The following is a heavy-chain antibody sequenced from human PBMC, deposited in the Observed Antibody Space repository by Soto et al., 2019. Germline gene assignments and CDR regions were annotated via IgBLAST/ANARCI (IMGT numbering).Heavy chain of an antibody. D-gene: IGHD3-10*01. CDR2: INHSGST. CDR3: ASGGRITMVRGAMALPFDS. CDR1: GGSFSGYY. J-gene: IGHJ4*02. Sequence: PSETLSLTCAVYGGSFSGYYWSWIRQPPGKGLEWIGEINHSGSTNYNPSLKSRVTISVDTSKNQFSLKLSSVTAADTAVYYCASGGRITMVRGAMALPFDSWGQGTLVTVSS. V-gene: IGHV4-34*01.